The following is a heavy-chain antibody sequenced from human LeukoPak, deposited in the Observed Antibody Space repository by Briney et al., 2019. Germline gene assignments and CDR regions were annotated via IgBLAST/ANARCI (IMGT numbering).Heavy chain of an antibody. Sequence: SQTLSLTCAVYGGSFSNYYWSWIRQPPGKGLEWIGEINHSGSTNYNPSLKSRVTLSVDTSKNQFSLKLSSVTAADTAVYYCARVGWGCFDYWGQGTLVTVSS. D-gene: IGHD3-16*01. J-gene: IGHJ4*02. V-gene: IGHV4-34*01. CDR2: INHSGST. CDR1: GGSFSNYY. CDR3: ARVGWGCFDY.